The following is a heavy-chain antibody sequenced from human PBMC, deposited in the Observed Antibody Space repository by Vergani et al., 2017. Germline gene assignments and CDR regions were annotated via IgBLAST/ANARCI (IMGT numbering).Heavy chain of an antibody. Sequence: QVQLVESGGGVVQPGRSLRLSCAASGFTFSSYGMHWVRQAPGKGLEWVAVISYDGSNKYYADSVKGRFTISRDNSKNTLYLQRNSLRAEDTAVYYCAKSPRSSPGYYYYYMDVWGKGTTVTVSS. CDR3: AKSPRSSPGYYYYYMDV. D-gene: IGHD3-10*01. J-gene: IGHJ6*03. CDR1: GFTFSSYG. V-gene: IGHV3-30*18. CDR2: ISYDGSNK.